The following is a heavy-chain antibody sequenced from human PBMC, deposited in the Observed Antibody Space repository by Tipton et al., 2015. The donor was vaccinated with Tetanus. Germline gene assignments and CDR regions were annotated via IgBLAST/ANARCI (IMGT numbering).Heavy chain of an antibody. CDR2: IHHTGGT. Sequence: TLSLTCTVSGDSISSGGPYWSWIRQFPGKGLEWMGYIHHTGGTYYNPSLKTRVTLSVDTSKNQFSLKLTSVTAGDTAVYFCVKFESRASVASWGQGPLVT. CDR1: GDSISSGGPY. V-gene: IGHV4-31*03. J-gene: IGHJ4*02. D-gene: IGHD3-9*01. CDR3: VKFESRASVAS.